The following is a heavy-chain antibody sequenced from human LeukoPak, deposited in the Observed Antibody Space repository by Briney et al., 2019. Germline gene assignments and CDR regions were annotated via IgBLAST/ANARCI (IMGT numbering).Heavy chain of an antibody. CDR3: ARGRHCSSTSCGERLDY. CDR1: GYTFTGYY. V-gene: IGHV1-2*02. D-gene: IGHD2-2*01. J-gene: IGHJ4*02. Sequence: ASVKVSCKASGYTFTGYYMHWVRQAPGQGLEWMGWINPNSGGTNYAQKFQGRVTTTRDTSISTAYMELSRLRSDDTAVYYCARGRHCSSTSCGERLDYWGQGTLVTVSS. CDR2: INPNSGGT.